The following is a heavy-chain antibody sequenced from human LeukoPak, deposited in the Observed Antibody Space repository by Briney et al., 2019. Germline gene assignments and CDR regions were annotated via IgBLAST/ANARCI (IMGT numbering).Heavy chain of an antibody. V-gene: IGHV3-74*01. CDR1: GFTFSSYW. D-gene: IGHD3-10*01. Sequence: GGSLRLSCAASGFTFSSYWMHWVRQAPGKGLLWVSRINSDGSSTSYADSVKGRFTISRDNSKNTLYLQMNSLRAEDTAVYYCARPRTGELLYSLDYWGQGPLVTVSS. CDR3: ARPRTGELLYSLDY. CDR2: INSDGSST. J-gene: IGHJ4*02.